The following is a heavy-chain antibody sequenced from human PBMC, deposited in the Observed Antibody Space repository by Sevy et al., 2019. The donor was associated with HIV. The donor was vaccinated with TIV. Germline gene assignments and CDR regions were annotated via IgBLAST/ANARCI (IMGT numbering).Heavy chain of an antibody. D-gene: IGHD2-15*01. CDR1: GFTFSSYA. CDR2: ISYDGSNK. V-gene: IGHV3-30-3*01. J-gene: IGHJ6*02. Sequence: GGSLRLSCAASGFTFSSYAMHWVRQAPGKGLEWVAVISYDGSNKYYADSVKGRFTISRDNSKNTLYLQMNSLRAEDTAVYYCARDHVVVVAATFRYYYYGMDAWGQGTTVTVSS. CDR3: ARDHVVVVAATFRYYYYGMDA.